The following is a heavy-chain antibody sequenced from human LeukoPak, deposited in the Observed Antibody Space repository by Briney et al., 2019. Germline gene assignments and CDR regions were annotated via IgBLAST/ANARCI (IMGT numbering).Heavy chain of an antibody. CDR3: AKDRPNYYHDNGHYYRRGGDC. CDR1: GFTFSIYA. CDR2: TSSGGELT. D-gene: IGHD3-22*01. J-gene: IGHJ4*02. V-gene: IGHV3-23*01. Sequence: PGGSLRLSCAASGFTFSIYAMSWVRQGTGKGLEWVSSTSSGGELTFYADSVKGRFTISRDNAKSTLYLQMNSLRAEDTAVYYCAKDRPNYYHDNGHYYRRGGDCWGQGTLVTVSS.